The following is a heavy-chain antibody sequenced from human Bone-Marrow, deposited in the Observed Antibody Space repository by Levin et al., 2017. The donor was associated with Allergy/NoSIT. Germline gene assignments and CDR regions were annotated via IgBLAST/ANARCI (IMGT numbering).Heavy chain of an antibody. Sequence: QPGGSLRLSCAASGFTFRNYWVSWVRQTPGKGLEWVANIKEDGSQTYYVDSVKARFTISRDNAKNSLSLQMNSLRAEDTAVYYCTRYGTGWYNFDSWGQGALVTVSS. CDR2: IKEDGSQT. D-gene: IGHD6-19*01. J-gene: IGHJ4*02. CDR3: TRYGTGWYNFDS. V-gene: IGHV3-7*01. CDR1: GFTFRNYW.